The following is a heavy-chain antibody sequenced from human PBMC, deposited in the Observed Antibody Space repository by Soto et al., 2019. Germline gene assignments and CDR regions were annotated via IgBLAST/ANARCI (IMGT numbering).Heavy chain of an antibody. D-gene: IGHD2-8*01. CDR1: GFSVSSKY. Sequence: EVQLVESGGDLVQPGGSLRLSCAASGFSVSSKYMSWVRQAPGKGLEWVSLIQSGGTTYYAGSVKGRFTISRDYSENTLFLQMNSLRVEDTAVYYCTRDDVHFNGDRYYGVPTDVWVKGTTVTVSA. CDR2: IQSGGTT. V-gene: IGHV3-66*01. J-gene: IGHJ6*04. CDR3: TRDDVHFNGDRYYGVPTDV.